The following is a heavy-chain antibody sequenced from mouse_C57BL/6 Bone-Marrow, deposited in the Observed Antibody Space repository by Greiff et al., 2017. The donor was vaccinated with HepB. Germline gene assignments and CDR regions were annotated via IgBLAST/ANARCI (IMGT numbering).Heavy chain of an antibody. J-gene: IGHJ4*01. CDR2: IYPRSGNT. CDR1: GYTFTSYG. CDR3: ARGGLRLHYYAMDY. V-gene: IGHV1-81*01. D-gene: IGHD3-2*02. Sequence: QVQLQQSGAELARPGASVKLSCKASGYTFTSYGISWVKQRTGQGLEWIGEIYPRSGNTYYNEKLKGKATLTADKSSSTAYMELRSLTSEDSAVYFCARGGLRLHYYAMDYWGQGTSVTVSS.